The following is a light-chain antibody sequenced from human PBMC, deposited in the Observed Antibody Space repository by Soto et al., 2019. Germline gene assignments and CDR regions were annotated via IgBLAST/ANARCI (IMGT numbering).Light chain of an antibody. Sequence: QSVLTQPPSASGTPGQRVTISCSGATSNIGTNFVYWYQQFPGTAPKLLLYFDSQRPSGVPDRFSGSRSGTSASLAISGLRPEDEADYHCATWDDSLRGPVFGGGTQLTVL. CDR1: TSNIGTNF. CDR3: ATWDDSLRGPV. V-gene: IGLV1-47*01. CDR2: FDS. J-gene: IGLJ3*02.